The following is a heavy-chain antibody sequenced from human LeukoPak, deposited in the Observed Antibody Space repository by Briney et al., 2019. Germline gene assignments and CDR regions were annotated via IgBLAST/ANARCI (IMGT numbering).Heavy chain of an antibody. CDR1: GFSFGSYA. CDR3: VKDRLVSSSYYYLYYGG. J-gene: IGHJ6*02. Sequence: GGSLRLSCAASGFSFGSYAMSWVRQAPGKGLEWVSGISCSGGSIFYADSAKGRFTISRDNAKNSLYLQMNSLRAEDTALYYCVKDRLVSSSYYYLYYGGRGQVTTVTVSS. CDR2: ISCSGGSI. V-gene: IGHV3-23*01. D-gene: IGHD6-6*01.